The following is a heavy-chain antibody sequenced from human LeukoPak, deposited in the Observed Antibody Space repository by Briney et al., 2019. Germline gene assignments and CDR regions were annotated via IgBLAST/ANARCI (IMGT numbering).Heavy chain of an antibody. Sequence: ASVKVSCKASGYTFTSYDINWVRQAPGQGLEWMGWINPNSGGTNYAQKFQGRVTMTRDTSISTAYMELSRLRSDDTAVYYCARGRWEPTTEWGQGTLVTVSS. CDR3: ARGRWEPTTE. CDR2: INPNSGGT. J-gene: IGHJ4*02. CDR1: GYTFTSYD. V-gene: IGHV1-2*02. D-gene: IGHD1-26*01.